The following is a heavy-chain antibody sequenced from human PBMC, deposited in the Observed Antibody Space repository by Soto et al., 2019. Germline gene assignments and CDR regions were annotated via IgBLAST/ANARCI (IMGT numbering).Heavy chain of an antibody. Sequence: PSETLSLTCTVSGGSISSYYWSWIRQPPGKGLEWIGYIYYSGSTNYNPSLKSRVTISVDTSKNQFSLKLSSVTAADTAVYYCARGKIWYSLDYWGQGTLVTVSS. CDR3: ARGKIWYSLDY. D-gene: IGHD2-15*01. CDR2: IYYSGST. V-gene: IGHV4-59*01. CDR1: GGSISSYY. J-gene: IGHJ4*02.